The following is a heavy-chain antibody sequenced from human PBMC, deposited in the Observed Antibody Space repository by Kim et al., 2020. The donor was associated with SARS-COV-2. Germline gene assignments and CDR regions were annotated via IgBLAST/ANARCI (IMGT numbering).Heavy chain of an antibody. Sequence: SETLSLTCAVSGGSLRGYSWTWIRQAPGMGLEWIGQIKHSGGSDYSPSLKSRVTISVDTSKNQFSLMLSSVTAADAAVYYCARRCCIGGSSERDYHYGMDVWGQGTTVTVSS. V-gene: IGHV4-34*01. CDR3: ARRCCIGGSSERDYHYGMDV. J-gene: IGHJ6*02. D-gene: IGHD2-15*01. CDR2: IKHSGGS. CDR1: GGSLRGYS.